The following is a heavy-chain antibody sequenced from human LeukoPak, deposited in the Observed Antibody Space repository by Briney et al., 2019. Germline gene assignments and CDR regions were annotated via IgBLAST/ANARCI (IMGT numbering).Heavy chain of an antibody. CDR3: AKVRLRYFDWLPQGFDY. Sequence: PGGSLRLSCAASGFTFSSYAMTWVRQAPGKGLEWVSVIGYSGGDIQYADSVKGRFTISRDNSKNTLYLQMNSLRAEDTAVYYCAKVRLRYFDWLPQGFDYWGQGTLVTVSS. V-gene: IGHV3-23*01. CDR2: IGYSGGDI. CDR1: GFTFSSYA. D-gene: IGHD3-9*01. J-gene: IGHJ4*02.